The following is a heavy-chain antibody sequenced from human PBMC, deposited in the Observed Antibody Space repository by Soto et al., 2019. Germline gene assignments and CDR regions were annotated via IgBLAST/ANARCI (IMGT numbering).Heavy chain of an antibody. J-gene: IGHJ4*02. CDR2: IYHSGST. D-gene: IGHD4-17*01. Sequence: QVQLQESGPGLVKPSQTLSLTCTVSGGSISSGGYYWSWIRQHPGKGLEWIGYIYHSGSTYYNPSLKSRVFISVDTSKNQFSLRLSSVTAAVTAVYYCAREPTTVPRPYFDYWGQGTLVTVSS. V-gene: IGHV4-31*03. CDR1: GGSISSGGYY. CDR3: AREPTTVPRPYFDY.